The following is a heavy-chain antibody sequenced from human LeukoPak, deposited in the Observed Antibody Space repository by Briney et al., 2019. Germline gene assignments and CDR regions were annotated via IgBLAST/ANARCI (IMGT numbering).Heavy chain of an antibody. J-gene: IGHJ4*02. CDR1: GFTVSSNY. V-gene: IGHV3-53*01. Sequence: GGSLRLSCAASGFTVSSNYMNWVRQAPGKGLEWVSVIYGGGNIYYADSVKGRFTISRDNSKNTLYLQMNSLRAEGTAVYYCARGAGYNYPYYFDYWGQGTLVTVSS. CDR3: ARGAGYNYPYYFDY. CDR2: IYGGGNI. D-gene: IGHD5-24*01.